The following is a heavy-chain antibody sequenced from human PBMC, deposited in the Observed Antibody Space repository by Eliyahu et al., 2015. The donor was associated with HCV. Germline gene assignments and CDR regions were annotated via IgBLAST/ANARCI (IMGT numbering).Heavy chain of an antibody. CDR1: GYXXPNYG. D-gene: IGHD2-15*01. CDR2: IYPGDSDT. V-gene: IGHV5-51*01. CDR3: ARHYCSGGSCYRYGMDV. J-gene: IGHJ6*02. Sequence: EVQLVQSGAEVXKPGESLKISCKGSGYXXPNYGXAWVRQMPGKGLGCMGIIYPGDSDTRYRPSFQGQVTISADKSISTAYLEWSSLKASDTAMYYCARHYCSGGSCYRYGMDVWGQGTTVTVSS.